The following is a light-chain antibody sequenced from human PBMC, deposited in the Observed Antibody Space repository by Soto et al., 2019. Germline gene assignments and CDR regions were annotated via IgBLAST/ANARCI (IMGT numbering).Light chain of an antibody. CDR2: GAS. CDR1: QSVSSK. J-gene: IGKJ5*01. V-gene: IGKV3-15*01. Sequence: EIVITQSPATVSLSPAERATLSCRASQSVSSKLAWYQQKPGQAPRLLIYGASTRATGIPARFSGSGSGTEFTLTISSLQSEDFAVYYCQQYNTWPPITFGQGTRLEIK. CDR3: QQYNTWPPIT.